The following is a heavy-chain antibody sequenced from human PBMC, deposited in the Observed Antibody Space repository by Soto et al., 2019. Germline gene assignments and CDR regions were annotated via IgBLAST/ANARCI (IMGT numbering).Heavy chain of an antibody. D-gene: IGHD4-17*01. CDR2: IYYSGST. CDR3: ASTPLSDYGDYDQAFDI. Sequence: QVQLQESGPGLVKPSETLSLTCTVSGGSISSYYWSWIRQPPGKGLEWIGYIYYSGSTNYNPSLKSRATTSVDTSKNQVSLKRRSVTAADTAVYYCASTPLSDYGDYDQAFDIWGQGRTVTVSS. CDR1: GGSISSYY. V-gene: IGHV4-59*08. J-gene: IGHJ3*02.